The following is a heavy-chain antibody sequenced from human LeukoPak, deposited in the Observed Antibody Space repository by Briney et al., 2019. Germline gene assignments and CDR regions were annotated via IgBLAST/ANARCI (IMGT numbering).Heavy chain of an antibody. CDR1: GFTFSSYG. J-gene: IGHJ6*02. V-gene: IGHV3-33*01. CDR2: IWYDRSNK. CDR3: ASVNDYGDYHYGMDV. Sequence: PGRSLRLSCAASGFTFSSYGMHWVRQAPGKGLEWVAVIWYDRSNKYYADSVKGRFTISRDNSKNTLYLQMNSLRAEDTAVYYCASVNDYGDYHYGMDVWGQGTTVTVSS. D-gene: IGHD4-17*01.